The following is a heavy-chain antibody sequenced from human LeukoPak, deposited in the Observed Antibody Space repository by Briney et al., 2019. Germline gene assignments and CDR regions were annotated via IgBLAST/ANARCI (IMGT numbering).Heavy chain of an antibody. V-gene: IGHV3-72*01. J-gene: IGHJ4*02. Sequence: GGSLRLSCAASGFTFSDHYMDWVRQAPGKGLEWVGRTRNKANSYTTEYAASVKGRFTISRDDSKNSLYLQMNSLKTEDTAVYYCARDWNAFDYWGQGTLVTVSS. CDR3: ARDWNAFDY. CDR2: TRNKANSYTT. CDR1: GFTFSDHY. D-gene: IGHD1-1*01.